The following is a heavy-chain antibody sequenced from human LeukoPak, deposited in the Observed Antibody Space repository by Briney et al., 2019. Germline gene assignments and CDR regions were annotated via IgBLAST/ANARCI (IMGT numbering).Heavy chain of an antibody. CDR1: GFTVSSNY. V-gene: IGHV3-53*05. J-gene: IGHJ4*02. CDR2: IYSDGST. CDR3: AKAGSDWSADY. Sequence: GGSLRLSCAASGFTVSSNYMSWVRQAPGKGLEWVSEIYSDGSTYYAASVKGRFSISRDNSKNTLYLQMNSLRAEDTAVYYCAKAGSDWSADYWGQGTLVTVSS. D-gene: IGHD6-19*01.